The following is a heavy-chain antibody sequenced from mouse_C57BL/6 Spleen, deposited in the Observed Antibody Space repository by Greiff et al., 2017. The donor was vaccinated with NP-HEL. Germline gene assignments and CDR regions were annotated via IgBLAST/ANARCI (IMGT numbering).Heavy chain of an antibody. J-gene: IGHJ4*01. CDR1: GFTFTDYY. V-gene: IGHV7-3*01. Sequence: EVKLMESGGGLVQPGGSLSLSCAASGFTFTDYYMSWVRQPPGKALEWLGFIRNKANGYTTEYSASVKGRFTISRDNSQSILYRQMNALRAEDSATYYCASLLRPDYYAMDYWGQGTSVTVSS. CDR2: IRNKANGYTT. CDR3: ASLLRPDYYAMDY.